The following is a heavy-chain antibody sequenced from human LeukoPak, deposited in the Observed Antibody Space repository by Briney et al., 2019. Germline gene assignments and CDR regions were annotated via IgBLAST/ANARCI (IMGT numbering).Heavy chain of an antibody. J-gene: IGHJ6*03. CDR1: GFTFSNYS. CDR2: ISRSSSYI. Sequence: GGSLRLSCAASGFTFSNYSMNWVRQAPGKGLEWVSSISRSSSYIYYAASVKGRFTISRDNAKNSLYLQMNSLRAEDTAVYFCAREGSGYYMDVWGKGTTVTVSS. V-gene: IGHV3-21*01. D-gene: IGHD3-10*01. CDR3: AREGSGYYMDV.